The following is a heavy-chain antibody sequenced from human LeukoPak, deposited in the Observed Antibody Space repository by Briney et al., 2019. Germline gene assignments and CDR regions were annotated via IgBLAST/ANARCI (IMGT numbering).Heavy chain of an antibody. D-gene: IGHD3-10*01. CDR2: ISAYNGNT. V-gene: IGHV1-18*01. CDR1: GYTFTSYG. CDR3: ARGSYYYAMYYFDY. Sequence: ASVTVSCKASGYTFTSYGITWVRQAPGQGLEWMGWISAYNGNTDYAQNLQGRVTMTTDTSTSTAYMELRSLRSDDTAVYYCARGSYYYAMYYFDYWGQGTLVTVSS. J-gene: IGHJ4*02.